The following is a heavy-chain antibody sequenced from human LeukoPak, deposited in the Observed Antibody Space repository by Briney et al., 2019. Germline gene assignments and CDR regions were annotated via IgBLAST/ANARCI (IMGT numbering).Heavy chain of an antibody. J-gene: IGHJ4*02. D-gene: IGHD5-12*01. CDR2: MSKDGRTI. Sequence: GGSLRLSCAASGFRFSSQEMAWVRQAPGKGREWVSYMSKDGRTIYYADSVKGRFTISRDNTRNSLFLQLNSLRADDTGFCYCARGSYTGFDLYFDSWGQGTLVTISS. CDR1: GFRFSSQE. V-gene: IGHV3-48*03. CDR3: ARGSYTGFDLYFDS.